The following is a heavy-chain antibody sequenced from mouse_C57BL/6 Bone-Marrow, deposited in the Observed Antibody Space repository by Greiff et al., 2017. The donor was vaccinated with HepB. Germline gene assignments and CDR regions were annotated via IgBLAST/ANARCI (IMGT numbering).Heavy chain of an antibody. CDR2: INPSNGGT. Sequence: VQLQQPGPELVKPGASVKLSCKASGYTFTSYWMHWVKQRPGQGLEWIGNINPSNGGTNYNEKFKSKATLTVDKSSSTAYMRLSSLTSEDSAVYYCARRAYYDYDNPVDYWGQGTTLTVSS. D-gene: IGHD2-4*01. V-gene: IGHV1-53*01. J-gene: IGHJ2*01. CDR3: ARRAYYDYDNPVDY. CDR1: GYTFTSYW.